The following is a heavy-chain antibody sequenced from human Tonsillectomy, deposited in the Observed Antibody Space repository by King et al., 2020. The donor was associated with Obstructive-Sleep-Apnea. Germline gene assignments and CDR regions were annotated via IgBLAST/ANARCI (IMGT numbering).Heavy chain of an antibody. V-gene: IGHV3-15*01. CDR3: ATCGSHDWFDSSWYFDL. CDR2: IKSKTDGATT. D-gene: IGHD3-9*01. CDR1: GFTFSNAW. Sequence: QLVQSGGGLVKPGGSLRLSCAASGFTFSNAWMSWVRQAPGKGLEWVGRIKSKTDGATTDYAAPVKGRFSISRDDSKNTLYLQMNSLKTEDTAVYFCATCGSHDWFDSSWYFDLWGRGTLVTVSS. J-gene: IGHJ2*01.